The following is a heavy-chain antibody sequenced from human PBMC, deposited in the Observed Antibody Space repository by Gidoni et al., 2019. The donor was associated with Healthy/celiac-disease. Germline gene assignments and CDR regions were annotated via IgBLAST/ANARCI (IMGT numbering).Heavy chain of an antibody. J-gene: IGHJ4*02. CDR2: IRSSSSYT. D-gene: IGHD6-13*01. CDR1: GFTFSDYY. CDR3: ASSSSWYYFDY. Sequence: QVQLVESGGGLVKPGGSLRPPCAASGFTFSDYYMSWIRQAPGKGLGWVSYIRSSSSYTNYADSVKGRFTISRDNAKNSLYLQMNSLRAEDTAVYYCASSSSWYYFDYWGQGTLVTVSS. V-gene: IGHV3-11*06.